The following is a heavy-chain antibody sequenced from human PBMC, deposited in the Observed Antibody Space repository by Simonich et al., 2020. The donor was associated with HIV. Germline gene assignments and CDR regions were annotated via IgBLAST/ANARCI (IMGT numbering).Heavy chain of an antibody. CDR2: ISWNSGSI. CDR1: GFTFDDYA. D-gene: IGHD6-6*01. J-gene: IGHJ4*02. Sequence: EVQLVESGGGLVQPGRSLRLSCAASGFTFDDYAMHWVRQAPGKGWGWVSGISWNSGSIGDADSVKGRFTISRDNAKNSLYLQMNSLRAEDMALYYCAKDRYSSSSGSFDYWGQGTLVTVSS. V-gene: IGHV3-9*03. CDR3: AKDRYSSSSGSFDY.